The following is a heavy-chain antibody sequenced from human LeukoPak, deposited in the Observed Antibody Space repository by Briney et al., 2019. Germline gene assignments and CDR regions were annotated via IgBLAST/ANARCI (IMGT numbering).Heavy chain of an antibody. D-gene: IGHD2-2*01. CDR3: ARHDTGYCSSTSCYFVY. V-gene: IGHV4-39*01. Sequence: PSETLSLTCTVSGGSISSSSYYWGWIRQPPGKGLEWIGSIYYSGSTYYNPSPKSRVTISVDTSKNQFSLKLSSVTAADTAVYYCARHDTGYCSSTSCYFVYWGQGTLVTVSS. J-gene: IGHJ4*02. CDR1: GGSISSSSYY. CDR2: IYYSGST.